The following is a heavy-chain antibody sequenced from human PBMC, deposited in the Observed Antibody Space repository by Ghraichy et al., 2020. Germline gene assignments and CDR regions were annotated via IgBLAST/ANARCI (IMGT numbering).Heavy chain of an antibody. CDR2: IYYTGNT. D-gene: IGHD3-22*01. J-gene: IGHJ4*02. CDR1: GGSISSSSYY. V-gene: IGHV4-39*07. CDR3: ARRRGPDDSGYYYIDY. Sequence: SETLSLTCTVSGGSISSSSYYWGWIRQPPGKGPEWIGSIYYTGNTYYTPSLQSRVTISLDTSKNQFSLKLSSVTAADTAVYYCARRRGPDDSGYYYIDYWGQGTLVTVSS.